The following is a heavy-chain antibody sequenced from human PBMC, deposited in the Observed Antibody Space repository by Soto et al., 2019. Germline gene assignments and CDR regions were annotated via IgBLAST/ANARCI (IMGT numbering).Heavy chain of an antibody. D-gene: IGHD3-22*01. CDR3: ARDTYYYDSSGLMTPDYYYYGMDV. Sequence: SETLSLTCTVSGGSISSYYWSWIRQPPGKGLEWIGYIYYSASTNYNPSLKSRVTISVDTSKNQFSLKLSSVTAADTAVYYCARDTYYYDSSGLMTPDYYYYGMDVWGQGTTVTVSS. CDR1: GGSISSYY. J-gene: IGHJ6*02. CDR2: IYYSAST. V-gene: IGHV4-59*01.